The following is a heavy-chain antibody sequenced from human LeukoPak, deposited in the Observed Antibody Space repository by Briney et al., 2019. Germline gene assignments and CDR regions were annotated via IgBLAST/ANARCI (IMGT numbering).Heavy chain of an antibody. V-gene: IGHV3-23*01. Sequence: VGSLRLSCAASGFTFSSYAMSWVRQAPGSGLEWVSAISGSGGSTYYADSVKGRFTISRDNSKNTLYLQMNSLRAEDTAVYYCAKDLPVYYDSSGYFPHNDYWGQGTLVTVSS. J-gene: IGHJ4*02. D-gene: IGHD3-22*01. CDR3: AKDLPVYYDSSGYFPHNDY. CDR1: GFTFSSYA. CDR2: ISGSGGST.